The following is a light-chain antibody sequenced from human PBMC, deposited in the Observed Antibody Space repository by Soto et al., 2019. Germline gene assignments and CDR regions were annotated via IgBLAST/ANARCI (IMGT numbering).Light chain of an antibody. Sequence: IVMTQSPATLSVSPGERATLSCRASRSVSGNLAWYQQKAGQAPRLLIYGASTRATGIPARFSGSGSGTDFTLTISSLQSEDFAVYYCQQYNNWPPFTFGQGTKLEIK. CDR2: GAS. CDR1: RSVSGN. J-gene: IGKJ2*01. CDR3: QQYNNWPPFT. V-gene: IGKV3-15*01.